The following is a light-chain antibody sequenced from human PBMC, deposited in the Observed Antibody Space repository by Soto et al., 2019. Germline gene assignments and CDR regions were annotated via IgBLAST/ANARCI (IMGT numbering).Light chain of an antibody. CDR3: SSKRGSTGG. V-gene: IGLV2-14*01. J-gene: IGLJ1*01. Sequence: QSALTQPASVSGSPGQTITISCTGTSNDVGGYDYVSWHQQHPGKAPKLMIYDVSKRPSGVSNRFSGSKSGNTASLTISGLQAEDEADYYCSSKRGSTGGFGTGTKVTVL. CDR2: DVS. CDR1: SNDVGGYDY.